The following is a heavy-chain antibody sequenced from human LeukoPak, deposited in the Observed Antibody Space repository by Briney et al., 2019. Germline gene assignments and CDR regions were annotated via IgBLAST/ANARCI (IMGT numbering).Heavy chain of an antibody. CDR2: IDPDGNT. CDR3: ARDVRGPHDF. Sequence: GGSLKLSCAASGFTLSNSWMHWVRQAPGKGLVWVSRIDPDGNTDYADSVKGRFTISRDNAKNTLYLQMNSLRAEDTAVYRCARDVRGPHDFWGQGTLVTVSS. J-gene: IGHJ4*02. CDR1: GFTLSNSW. D-gene: IGHD2/OR15-2a*01. V-gene: IGHV3-74*01.